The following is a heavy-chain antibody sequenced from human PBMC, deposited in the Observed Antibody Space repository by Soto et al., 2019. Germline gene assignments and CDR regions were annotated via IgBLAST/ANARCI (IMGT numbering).Heavy chain of an antibody. V-gene: IGHV2-5*02. CDR2: IYWDDDK. Sequence: QITLNESGPTQVKPRQTLTLTCTFSGFSLTTSGVGVGWIRQSPGKAPEGLALIYWDDDKRYSPSLKSRLTITKDTCKEQVVLTVADLDPADTATYYCAHRVLRTVFGLVTTTAIYFDFWGQGTPVAVSS. J-gene: IGHJ4*02. CDR1: GFSLTTSGVG. D-gene: IGHD3-3*01. CDR3: AHRVLRTVFGLVTTTAIYFDF.